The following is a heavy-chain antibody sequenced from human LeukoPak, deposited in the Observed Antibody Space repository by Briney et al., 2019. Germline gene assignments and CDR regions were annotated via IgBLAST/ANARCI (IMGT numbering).Heavy chain of an antibody. CDR2: IRSKANGYAT. CDR3: TSQYSSGWYRGAFDI. Sequence: GGSLRLSCAASGFTFSGSAMHWVRQASGKGLEWVGRIRSKANGYATAYAASVKGRFTISRDDSKNTAYLQMNSLKTEDTAVYYCTSQYSSGWYRGAFDIWGQGTMVTVSS. V-gene: IGHV3-73*01. D-gene: IGHD6-19*01. CDR1: GFTFSGSA. J-gene: IGHJ3*02.